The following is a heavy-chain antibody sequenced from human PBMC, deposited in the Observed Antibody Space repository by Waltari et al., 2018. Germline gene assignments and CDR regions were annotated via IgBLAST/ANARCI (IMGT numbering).Heavy chain of an antibody. Sequence: QLQLVQSGAEVKKSGASVKVSCKASGYTFTDSVIQWVRQAPGQGLEWMGRINPNSGDTSYAQRFQGRVTMTGDTSITTAYMELTGLRSDDTAIYYCARSGEGTTTFGVAEWGQGSLVTVSS. CDR2: INPNSGDT. CDR1: GYTFTDSV. D-gene: IGHD3-3*01. V-gene: IGHV1-2*06. J-gene: IGHJ4*02. CDR3: ARSGEGTTTFGVAE.